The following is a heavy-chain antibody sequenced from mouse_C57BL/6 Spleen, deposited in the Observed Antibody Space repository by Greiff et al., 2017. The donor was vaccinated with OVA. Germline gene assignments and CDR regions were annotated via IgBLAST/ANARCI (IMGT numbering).Heavy chain of an antibody. CDR2: IYPGSGST. Sequence: QVQLQQPGAELVKPGASVKMSCKASGYTFTSYWITWVKQRPGQGLEWIGDIYPGSGSTNYNEKFKSKATLTVDTSSSTAYMQLSSLTSEDSAVYYCARRGHSNWYFDVWGTGTTVTVSS. J-gene: IGHJ1*03. CDR3: ARRGHSNWYFDV. CDR1: GYTFTSYW. V-gene: IGHV1-55*01. D-gene: IGHD2-5*01.